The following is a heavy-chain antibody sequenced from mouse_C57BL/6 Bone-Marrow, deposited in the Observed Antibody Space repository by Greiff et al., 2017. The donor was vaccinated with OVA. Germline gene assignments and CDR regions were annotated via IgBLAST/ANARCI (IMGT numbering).Heavy chain of an antibody. CDR1: GYSITSGYY. CDR3: ARGGYYYGSSYHYAMDY. J-gene: IGHJ4*01. V-gene: IGHV3-6*01. CDR2: ISYDGSN. Sequence: EVKLQESGPGLVKPSQSLSLTCSVTGYSITSGYYWNWIRQFPGNKLEWMGYISYDGSNNYNPSLKNRISITRDTSKNQFFLKLNSVTTEDTATYYCARGGYYYGSSYHYAMDYWGQGTSVTVSS. D-gene: IGHD1-1*01.